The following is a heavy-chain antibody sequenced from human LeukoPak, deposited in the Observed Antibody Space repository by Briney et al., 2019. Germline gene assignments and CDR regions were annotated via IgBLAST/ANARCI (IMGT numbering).Heavy chain of an antibody. Sequence: SVKVSCKASGGTFSSYAISWVRQAPGQGLEWMGGISPIFGTANYAQKFQGRVTITADESTSTAYMELSSLRSEDTAVYYCARDLVVRYFDWLLLDAFDIWGQGTMVPVSS. CDR3: ARDLVVRYFDWLLLDAFDI. D-gene: IGHD3-9*01. J-gene: IGHJ3*02. V-gene: IGHV1-69*13. CDR2: ISPIFGTA. CDR1: GGTFSSYA.